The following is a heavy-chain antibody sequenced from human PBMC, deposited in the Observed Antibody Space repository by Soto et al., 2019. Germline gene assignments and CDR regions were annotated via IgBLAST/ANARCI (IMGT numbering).Heavy chain of an antibody. CDR1: GGSISSSSYY. Sequence: VSLTCTVSGGSISSSSYYWGWIRQLPGKGLEWIGSIFYSGSTYYNPSPRSRVTIYIDSSKNQFSLKLSSVTAADTAVYYCARQLVVAATTYNWFDLWGQGTLVTVSS. J-gene: IGHJ5*02. D-gene: IGHD2-15*01. CDR3: ARQLVVAATTYNWFDL. CDR2: IFYSGST. V-gene: IGHV4-39*01.